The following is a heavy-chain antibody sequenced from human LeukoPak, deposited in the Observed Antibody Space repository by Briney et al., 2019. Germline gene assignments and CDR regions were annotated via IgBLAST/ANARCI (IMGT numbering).Heavy chain of an antibody. V-gene: IGHV4-34*01. CDR3: ARIAAAGSPWFDP. J-gene: IGHJ5*02. CDR2: INHSGST. CDR1: GGSFSGYY. Sequence: SETLSLTCAVYGGSFSGYYWSWIRQPPGKGLEWIGEINHSGSTNYNPSLKSRVTISVDTSKNQFSLKLSSVTAADTAVCYCARIAAAGSPWFDPWGQGTLVTVSS. D-gene: IGHD6-13*01.